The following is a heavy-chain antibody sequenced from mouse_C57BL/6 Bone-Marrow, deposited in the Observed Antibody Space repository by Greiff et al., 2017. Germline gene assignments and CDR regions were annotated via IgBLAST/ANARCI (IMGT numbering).Heavy chain of an antibody. Sequence: QVQLQQSGPELVKPGASVKISCKASGYAFSSSWMNWVKQRPGKGLEWIGRIYPGDGDTNYNGKFKGKATLTADKSSSTAYMQLSSLTSEDSAVYFWASPHYYGFDYWCQGTTLTVSA. J-gene: IGHJ2*01. CDR1: GYAFSSSW. CDR3: ASPHYYGFDY. D-gene: IGHD1-2*01. V-gene: IGHV1-82*01. CDR2: IYPGDGDT.